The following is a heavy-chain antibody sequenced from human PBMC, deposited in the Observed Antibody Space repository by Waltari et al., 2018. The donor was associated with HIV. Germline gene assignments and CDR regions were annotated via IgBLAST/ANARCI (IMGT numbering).Heavy chain of an antibody. V-gene: IGHV4-39*01. CDR1: DGSIDRSSYY. CDR3: ARHVGGYDSSGYFPYYFDY. D-gene: IGHD3-22*01. J-gene: IGHJ4*02. Sequence: QLQLQESGPGLVKPSETLSLTCTVSDGSIDRSSYYWGWIRQLPGKGLEWIGSIYYSGRTYNNPSLTSRFTIALDTSKNRFSLKLSSVTAADTAVYYCARHVGGYDSSGYFPYYFDYWGQGALVTVSS. CDR2: IYYSGRT.